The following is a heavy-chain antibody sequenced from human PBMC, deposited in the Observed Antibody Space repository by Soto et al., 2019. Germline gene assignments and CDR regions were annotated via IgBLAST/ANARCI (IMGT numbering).Heavy chain of an antibody. V-gene: IGHV3-21*01. J-gene: IGHJ4*02. Sequence: GGSLRLSCAASGFTFRRYRMNWVRQAPGKGLDWVSSISSSRSYIHYADPVQGRFTISIDNAKNSLYLQMKGLRAEDTAVYYCARVGYCSGGSCFGTPYWGQGTLVTVSS. CDR3: ARVGYCSGGSCFGTPY. CDR1: GFTFRRYR. D-gene: IGHD2-15*01. CDR2: ISSSRSYI.